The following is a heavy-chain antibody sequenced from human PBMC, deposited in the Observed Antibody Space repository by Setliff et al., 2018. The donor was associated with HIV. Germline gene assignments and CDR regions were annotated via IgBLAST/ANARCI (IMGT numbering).Heavy chain of an antibody. D-gene: IGHD1-26*01. CDR1: GYSFTSYG. CDR3: TRGGYSGAFLDAFDT. J-gene: IGHJ3*02. Sequence: ASVKVSCKASGYSFTSYGLSWVRQAPGQGLEWMGSITNYNGGTNYAQKFQGRVTMTTDTSTSTAYMELRSLRSDDTAVYYCTRGGYSGAFLDAFDTWGQGTMVTVS. CDR2: ITNYNGGT. V-gene: IGHV1-18*01.